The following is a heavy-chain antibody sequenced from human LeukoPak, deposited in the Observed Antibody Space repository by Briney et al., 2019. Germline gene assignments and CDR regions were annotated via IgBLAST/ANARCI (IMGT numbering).Heavy chain of an antibody. J-gene: IGHJ4*02. CDR1: GFTFSSYA. CDR2: ISYDGSNK. Sequence: GSLRLSCAASGFTFSSYAMHWVRQAPGKGLEWVAVISYDGSNKYYADSVKGRFTISRDNSKNTLYLQMNSLRAEDTAVYYCARDVNGYSGYDFSFDYWGQGTLVTVSS. V-gene: IGHV3-30-3*01. CDR3: ARDVNGYSGYDFSFDY. D-gene: IGHD5-12*01.